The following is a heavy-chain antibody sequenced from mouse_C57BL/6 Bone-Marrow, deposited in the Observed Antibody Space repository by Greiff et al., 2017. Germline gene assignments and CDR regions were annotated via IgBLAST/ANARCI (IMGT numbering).Heavy chain of an antibody. CDR2: IWRGGST. V-gene: IGHV2-5*01. CDR1: GFSLTSYG. D-gene: IGHD1-1*01. J-gene: IGHJ4*01. Sequence: QVQLKQSGPGLVQPSQSLSITCTVSGFSLTSYGVHWVRQSPGKGLEWLGVIWRGGSTDYNAAFMSRLSITKDNSKSQVFFKMNSLQADDTAIYSRAKKERDYFYAMDYWGRGTSVTVTS. CDR3: AKKERDYFYAMDY.